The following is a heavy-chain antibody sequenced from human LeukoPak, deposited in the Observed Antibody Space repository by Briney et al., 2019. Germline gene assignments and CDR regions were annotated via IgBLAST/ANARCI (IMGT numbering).Heavy chain of an antibody. D-gene: IGHD2-21*02. CDR3: IKSSGDWH. Sequence: PGGSLRLSCTTSGFTFTNAWMSWVRQAPGKGLEWVGRISTKADGGTTDYAAHVKGRFTISRDDSKNTLYLQMNSLKTEDTAVYYCIKSSGDWHWGQGTLVTVSS. CDR1: GFTFTNAW. CDR2: ISTKADGGTT. J-gene: IGHJ4*02. V-gene: IGHV3-15*01.